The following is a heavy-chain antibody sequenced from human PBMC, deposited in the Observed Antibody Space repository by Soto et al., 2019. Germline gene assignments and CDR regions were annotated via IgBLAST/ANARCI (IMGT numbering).Heavy chain of an antibody. V-gene: IGHV4-4*02. D-gene: IGHD1-26*01. J-gene: IGHJ6*03. CDR1: GGSISISNW. Sequence: QVQLQESGPGLVKPSETLSLTCAVSGGSISISNWWSWVRQTPGKGLEWIGQIHHSGSTNYSPSLTSPVTISVDKSKNQFSLKMNSVTAADPAVYYCARGGYYFYMDVWGKATTVTVSS. CDR3: ARGGYYFYMDV. CDR2: IHHSGST.